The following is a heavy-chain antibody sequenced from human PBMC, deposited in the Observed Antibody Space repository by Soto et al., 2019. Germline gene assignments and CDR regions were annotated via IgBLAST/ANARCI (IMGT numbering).Heavy chain of an antibody. J-gene: IGHJ6*02. CDR1: GGSFSRYY. D-gene: IGHD5-12*01. Sequence: PSETLSLTWALYGGSFSRYYWSWIRQLPGKGLEWIGEVNHSGSTNYNPSLKSRVTISVDTSKNQFSLKLSSVTAADTGVYYCARVIGATIRGYYYGMDVWGQGTTVTVSS. V-gene: IGHV4-34*01. CDR2: VNHSGST. CDR3: ARVIGATIRGYYYGMDV.